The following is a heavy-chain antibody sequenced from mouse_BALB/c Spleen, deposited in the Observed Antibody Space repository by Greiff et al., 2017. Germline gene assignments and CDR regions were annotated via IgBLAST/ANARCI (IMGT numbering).Heavy chain of an antibody. V-gene: IGHV1-7*01. CDR1: GYTFTSYW. CDR2: INHSTGYT. J-gene: IGHJ3*01. D-gene: IGHD2-2*01. CDR3: AYGYDAWFAY. Sequence: QVQLQQSGAELAKPGASVKMSCKASGYTFTSYWMHWVKQRPGQGLEWIGYINHSTGYTEYNQKFKDKATLTADKSSSTAYMQLSSLTSEDSAVYYCAYGYDAWFAYWGQGTLVTVSA.